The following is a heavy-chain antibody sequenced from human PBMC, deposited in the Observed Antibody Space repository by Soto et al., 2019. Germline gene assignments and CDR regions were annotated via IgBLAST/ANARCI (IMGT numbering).Heavy chain of an antibody. CDR2: IYYSGST. Sequence: SETLSLTGTVSGGSISSSSYYWGWIRQPPGKGLEWIGSIYYSGSTYYNPSLKSRVTISVDTSKNQFSLKLSSVTAADTAVYYCARLYGTTGTTGWGQGTLVTVSS. D-gene: IGHD1-1*01. J-gene: IGHJ4*02. CDR3: ARLYGTTGTTG. V-gene: IGHV4-39*01. CDR1: GGSISSSSYY.